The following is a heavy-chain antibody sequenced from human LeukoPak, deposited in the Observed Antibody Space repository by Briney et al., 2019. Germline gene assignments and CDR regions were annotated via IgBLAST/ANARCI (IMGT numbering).Heavy chain of an antibody. Sequence: GGSLRLSCAASEFTFSSFAMSWVRQAPGKGLEWVSYIRGGGAGTLYADSVKGRFTVSRDNSKNTLYLQMNSLRAEDTAVYYCAKGSLGSWYYFDYWGQGTLVTVSS. CDR1: EFTFSSFA. V-gene: IGHV3-23*01. CDR3: AKGSLGSWYYFDY. J-gene: IGHJ4*02. D-gene: IGHD6-13*01. CDR2: IRGGGAGT.